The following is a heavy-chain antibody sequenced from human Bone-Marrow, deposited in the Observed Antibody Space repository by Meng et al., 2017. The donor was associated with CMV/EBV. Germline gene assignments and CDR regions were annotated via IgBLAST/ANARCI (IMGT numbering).Heavy chain of an antibody. CDR3: ARGLNGMDV. CDR2: INHSGST. CDR1: GGSFSGYY. J-gene: IGHJ6*02. Sequence: GSLRLSCAVYGGSFSGYYWSWIRQPPGKGLEWIGEINHSGSTNYNPSLKSRVTISVDTSENQFSLKLSSVTAADTAVYYCARGLNGMDVWGQGTTVTVSS. V-gene: IGHV4-34*01.